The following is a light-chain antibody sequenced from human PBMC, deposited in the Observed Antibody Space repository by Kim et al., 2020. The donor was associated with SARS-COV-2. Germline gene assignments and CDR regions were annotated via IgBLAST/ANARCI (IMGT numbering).Light chain of an antibody. J-gene: IGLJ3*02. V-gene: IGLV5-45*01. CDR1: SGINVGTYR. CDR2: YKSDSDK. CDR3: MIWHSSAWV. Sequence: LTCSLRSGINVGTYRIYWYQQKPGSPPQYLLRYKSDSDKQQGSGVPSRFSGSKDASANAGILLISGLQSEDEADYYCMIWHSSAWVFGGGTQLTVL.